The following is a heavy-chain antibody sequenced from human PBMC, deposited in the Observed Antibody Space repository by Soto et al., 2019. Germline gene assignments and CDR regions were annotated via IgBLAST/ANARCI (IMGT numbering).Heavy chain of an antibody. Sequence: GGSLRLSCAASGFTFSSYGMHWVRQAPGKGLEWVAVIWYDGSNKYYGDSVKGRFTISRDNYKNTVYLQMNSLRAEDTAVYYCARDLRPWYSSSSPGPNFHYWGQGTLVTVSS. CDR3: ARDLRPWYSSSSPGPNFHY. V-gene: IGHV3-33*01. D-gene: IGHD6-6*01. J-gene: IGHJ4*02. CDR2: IWYDGSNK. CDR1: GFTFSSYG.